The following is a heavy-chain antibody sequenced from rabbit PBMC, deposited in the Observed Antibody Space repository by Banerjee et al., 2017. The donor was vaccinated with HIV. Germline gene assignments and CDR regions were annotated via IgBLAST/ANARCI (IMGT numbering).Heavy chain of an antibody. V-gene: IGHV1S45*01. CDR1: GFSFSNKYV. CDR3: ARDLAGAIGWNYNL. CDR2: INTSSGNT. Sequence: QQQLEESGGDLVKPEGSLTLTCTASGFSFSNKYVMCWVRQAPGKGLEWIACINTSSGNTVYASWAKGRFTISKTSSTTVTLQMTSLTAADTATYFCARDLAGAIGWNYNLWGPGTLVTVS. J-gene: IGHJ4*01. D-gene: IGHD4-1*01.